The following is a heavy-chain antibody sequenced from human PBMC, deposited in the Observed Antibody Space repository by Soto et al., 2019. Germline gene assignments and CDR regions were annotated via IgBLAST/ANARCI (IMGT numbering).Heavy chain of an antibody. CDR1: GGSISSGGYY. V-gene: IGHV4-31*03. D-gene: IGHD5-18*01. CDR3: ARYGYSYGYGFDY. Sequence: SETLSLTCTVSGGSISSGGYYWSWIRQHPGKGLEWIGYIYYSGSTYYNPSLKSRVTISVDTSKNQFSLKLSSVTAADTAVYYCARYGYSYGYGFDYWGQGTLVTVSS. CDR2: IYYSGST. J-gene: IGHJ4*02.